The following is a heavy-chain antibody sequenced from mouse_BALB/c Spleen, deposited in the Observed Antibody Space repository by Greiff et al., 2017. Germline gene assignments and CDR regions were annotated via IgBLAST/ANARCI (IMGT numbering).Heavy chain of an antibody. J-gene: IGHJ1*01. V-gene: IGHV10-1*02. D-gene: IGHD1-1*01. CDR1: GFTFNTYA. CDR3: VRLLITTVVESHWYFDV. Sequence: EVKLVESGGGLVQPKGSLKLSCAASGFTFNTYAMNWVRQAPGKGLEWVARIRSKSNNYATYYADSVKDRFTISRDDSQSMLYLQMNNLKTEDTAMYYCVRLLITTVVESHWYFDVWGAGTTVTVSS. CDR2: IRSKSNNYAT.